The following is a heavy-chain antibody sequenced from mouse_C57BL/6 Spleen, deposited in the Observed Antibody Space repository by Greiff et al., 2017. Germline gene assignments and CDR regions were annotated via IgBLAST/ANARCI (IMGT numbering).Heavy chain of an antibody. CDR3: ARRRVNTVVAHYAMDY. V-gene: IGHV1-69*01. J-gene: IGHJ4*01. CDR1: GYTFTSYW. CDR2: LDPSDSYT. D-gene: IGHD1-1*01. Sequence: QVQLQQPGAELVMPGASVKLSCKASGYTFTSYWMHWVKQRPGQGLEWIGELDPSDSYTNYNQKFKGKSTLTVDKSSTTAYMQLSSLTSEDSAVYYCARRRVNTVVAHYAMDYWGQGTSVTVSS.